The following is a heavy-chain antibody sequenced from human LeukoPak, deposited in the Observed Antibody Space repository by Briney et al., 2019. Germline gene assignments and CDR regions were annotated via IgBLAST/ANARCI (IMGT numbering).Heavy chain of an antibody. D-gene: IGHD2-2*01. Sequence: PSETLSLTCAVYGGSFSGYYWSWIRQPPGKGLEWIGEINHSGSTNYNPSLKSRVTISVDTSKNQFSLKLSSVTAADTAVYYCASCDCSSTSCYPNYYYYYMDVWGKGTTVTVSS. CDR3: ASCDCSSTSCYPNYYYYYMDV. CDR2: INHSGST. CDR1: GGSFSGYY. J-gene: IGHJ6*03. V-gene: IGHV4-34*01.